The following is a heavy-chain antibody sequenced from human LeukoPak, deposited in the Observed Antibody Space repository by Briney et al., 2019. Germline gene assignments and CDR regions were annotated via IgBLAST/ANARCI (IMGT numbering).Heavy chain of an antibody. Sequence: GGSLRLSCAASGFTFSSYSMNWVRQAPGKGLEWVSYISSSSSTIYYADSVKGRFTISRDNAKNSLYLQMNSLRAEDTAVYYCARDGPTYNWNHPAYYYMDVWGKGTTVTVSS. CDR3: ARDGPTYNWNHPAYYYMDV. CDR2: ISSSSSTI. D-gene: IGHD1-14*01. J-gene: IGHJ6*03. CDR1: GFTFSSYS. V-gene: IGHV3-48*01.